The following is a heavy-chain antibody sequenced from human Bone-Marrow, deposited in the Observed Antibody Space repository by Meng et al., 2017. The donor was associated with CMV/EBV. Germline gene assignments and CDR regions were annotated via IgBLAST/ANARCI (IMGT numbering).Heavy chain of an antibody. Sequence: GESLKISCAASGFTFSSYGMHWVRQAPGKGLEWVAFIRYDGSNKYYADSVKGRFTISRDNAKKSLYLQINSLRVEDTALYYCARDSGPHYEQLIKASNGMDVWGQGTTVTVSS. CDR3: ARDSGPHYEQLIKASNGMDV. V-gene: IGHV3-30*02. D-gene: IGHD3-3*01. J-gene: IGHJ6*02. CDR1: GFTFSSYG. CDR2: IRYDGSNK.